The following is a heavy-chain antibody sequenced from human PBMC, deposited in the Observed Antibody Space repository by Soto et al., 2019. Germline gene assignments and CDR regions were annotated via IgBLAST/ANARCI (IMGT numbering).Heavy chain of an antibody. D-gene: IGHD1-7*01. CDR2: FSGSGGNI. V-gene: IGHV3-23*01. CDR1: GFTFSTHA. CDR3: AKDPPWTVGTPAMDV. Sequence: EVQLLESGGALVQPGGSLRLSCVASGFTFSTHAMSWVRQAPGKGLEWVSTFSGSGGNIYYAESVKGRLTISRDDSKNTLYLHMNSLRVEDPAVYYCAKDPPWTVGTPAMDVWGQGTTVTVSS. J-gene: IGHJ6*02.